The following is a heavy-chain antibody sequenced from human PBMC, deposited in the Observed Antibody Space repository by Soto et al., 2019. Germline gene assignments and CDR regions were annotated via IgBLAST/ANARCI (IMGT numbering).Heavy chain of an antibody. V-gene: IGHV4-39*01. J-gene: IGHJ6*02. D-gene: IGHD3-3*01. Sequence: SETLSLTCTVSDGSISSRSYFWGWVRQPPGKGLEWIGNIQYSGNTHYNPSLKARVTILVDTSNNHFSLKLSSVTAADTAMYFCARHYDFWCGYHEFSYFYFGMDVWGQGTTVTVSS. CDR1: DGSISSRSYF. CDR3: ARHYDFWCGYHEFSYFYFGMDV. CDR2: IQYSGNT.